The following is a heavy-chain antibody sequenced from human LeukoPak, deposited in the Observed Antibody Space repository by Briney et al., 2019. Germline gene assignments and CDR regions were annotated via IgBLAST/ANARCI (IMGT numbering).Heavy chain of an antibody. CDR2: ISYDGSNK. J-gene: IGHJ4*02. Sequence: GGSLRLSCAASGFTFSSYAMHWVRQAPGKGLEWVAVISYDGSNKYYADSVKGRFTISRDNSKNTLYLQMNSLRAEDTAVYYCAREGRIAVAEALGRYYFDYWGQGTLVTISS. CDR1: GFTFSSYA. V-gene: IGHV3-30*07. D-gene: IGHD6-19*01. CDR3: AREGRIAVAEALGRYYFDY.